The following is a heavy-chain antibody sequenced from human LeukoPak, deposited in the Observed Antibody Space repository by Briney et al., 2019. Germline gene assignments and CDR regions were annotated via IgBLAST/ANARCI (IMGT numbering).Heavy chain of an antibody. CDR3: ARERGGTTGTDYYGLDV. J-gene: IGHJ6*02. CDR2: INPNSGGT. D-gene: IGHD1-1*01. Sequence: ASVKVSCKVSGYTFTSYGISWVRQAPGQGLEWMGWINPNSGGTNYAHKFEGRVTMTRDTSISTVYMALSRLTSDDTAVYYCARERGGTTGTDYYGLDVWGQGTTVTVSS. V-gene: IGHV1-2*02. CDR1: GYTFTSYG.